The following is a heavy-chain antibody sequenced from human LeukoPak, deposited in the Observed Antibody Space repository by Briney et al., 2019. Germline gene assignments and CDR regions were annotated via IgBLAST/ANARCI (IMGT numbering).Heavy chain of an antibody. Sequence: SVKVSCKASGGTFSSYAISWVRQAPGQGLEWMGRIIPILGIANYAQKFQGRVTIAADKSTSTAYMELSSLRSEDTAVYYCARDAPDTAMANTFDYWGQGTLVTVSS. J-gene: IGHJ4*02. V-gene: IGHV1-69*04. CDR3: ARDAPDTAMANTFDY. D-gene: IGHD5-18*01. CDR2: IIPILGIA. CDR1: GGTFSSYA.